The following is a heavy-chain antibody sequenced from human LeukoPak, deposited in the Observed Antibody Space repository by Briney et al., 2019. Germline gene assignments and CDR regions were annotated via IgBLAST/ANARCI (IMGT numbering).Heavy chain of an antibody. CDR2: ISGSGGST. CDR3: AKSRSRYCSRSYYYYGMDV. CDR1: GFTFSSYA. J-gene: IGHJ6*02. D-gene: IGHD2-2*01. Sequence: GGSLRLSCAASGFTFSSYAMSWVRQAPGKGLEWVSAISGSGGSTYYADSVKGRFTISRDNSKNTLYLQMNSLRAEDTAVYYCAKSRSRYCSRSYYYYGMDVWGQGTTVTVSS. V-gene: IGHV3-23*01.